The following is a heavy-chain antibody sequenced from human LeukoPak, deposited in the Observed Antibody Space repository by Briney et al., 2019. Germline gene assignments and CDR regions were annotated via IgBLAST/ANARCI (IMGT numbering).Heavy chain of an antibody. CDR2: IYYSGST. J-gene: IGHJ4*02. Sequence: SETLSLTCTVSGGSISSYYWSWIRQPPRQGLEWIGYIYYSGSTNYNPSLKSRVTISVDTSKNQFSLKLSSVTAADTAVYYCAREFTESRTGIRGLDYWGQGTLVTVSS. CDR3: AREFTESRTGIRGLDY. D-gene: IGHD1-14*01. CDR1: GGSISSYY. V-gene: IGHV4-59*12.